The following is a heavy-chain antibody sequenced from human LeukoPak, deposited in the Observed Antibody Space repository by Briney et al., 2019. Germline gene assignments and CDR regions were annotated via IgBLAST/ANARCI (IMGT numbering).Heavy chain of an antibody. CDR2: IIPILGIA. J-gene: IGHJ4*02. CDR3: ARDIAAASLHY. D-gene: IGHD6-13*01. Sequence: ASVKVSCKASGGTFSSYAISWLRQAPGQGLEWMGRIIPILGIANYAQKFQGRVTITADKSTSTAYMELSSLRSEDTAVYYCARDIAAASLHYWGQGTLVTVSS. CDR1: GGTFSSYA. V-gene: IGHV1-69*04.